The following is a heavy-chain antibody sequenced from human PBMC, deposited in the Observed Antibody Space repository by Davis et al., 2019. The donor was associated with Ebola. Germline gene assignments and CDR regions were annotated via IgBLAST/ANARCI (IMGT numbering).Heavy chain of an antibody. D-gene: IGHD6-13*01. CDR3: ARAVGRAVAGTAIN. Sequence: GESLKISCAASGFTVSSNYMSWVRQAPGKGLEWVSVIYSGGSTYYADSVKGRFTISRDNSKNTLYLQMNSLRAEDTAVYYCARAVGRAVAGTAINWGQGTLITVSS. CDR1: GFTVSSNY. J-gene: IGHJ4*02. V-gene: IGHV3-66*02. CDR2: IYSGGST.